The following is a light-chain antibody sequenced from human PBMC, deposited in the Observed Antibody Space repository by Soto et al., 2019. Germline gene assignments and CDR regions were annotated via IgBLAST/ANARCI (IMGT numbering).Light chain of an antibody. V-gene: IGKV3-20*01. CDR2: GAS. J-gene: IGKJ1*01. Sequence: EIVLTQSPATLSSSPGDRVTLSCRASQSVNSNYLAWYQQKRGQAPRLLIYGASSRATGIPDRFSGSGSGTDFTLTISRLEPEDFAVYYCQESPRTFGQGTKVDIK. CDR3: QESPRT. CDR1: QSVNSNY.